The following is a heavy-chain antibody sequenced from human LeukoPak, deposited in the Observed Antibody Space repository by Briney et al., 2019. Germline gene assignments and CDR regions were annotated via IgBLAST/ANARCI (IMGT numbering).Heavy chain of an antibody. V-gene: IGHV3-9*01. D-gene: IGHD6-13*01. Sequence: PGGSLRLSCAASGFTFDDYAMHWVRQAPGKGLEWVSGISWNSGSIGYADSVKGRFTISRDNAKNSLYLQMNSLRAEDTAVYYCARDGVAAAGWVYYYYMDVWGKGTTVTISS. CDR2: ISWNSGSI. CDR3: ARDGVAAAGWVYYYYMDV. J-gene: IGHJ6*03. CDR1: GFTFDDYA.